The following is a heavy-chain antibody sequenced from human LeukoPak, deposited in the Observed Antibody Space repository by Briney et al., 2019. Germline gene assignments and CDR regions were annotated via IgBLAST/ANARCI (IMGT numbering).Heavy chain of an antibody. CDR1: GGSFSGYY. J-gene: IGHJ5*02. V-gene: IGHV4-34*01. Sequence: PSETLSLTCAVYGGSFSGYYWSWIRQPPGKGLEWIGEINHSGSTNYNPSLKSRVTMSVDTSKNQFSLKLSSVTAADTAVYYCARWNIVVVPAAIRLGVVNWFDPWGQGTLVTVSS. CDR3: ARWNIVVVPAAIRLGVVNWFDP. CDR2: INHSGST. D-gene: IGHD2-2*02.